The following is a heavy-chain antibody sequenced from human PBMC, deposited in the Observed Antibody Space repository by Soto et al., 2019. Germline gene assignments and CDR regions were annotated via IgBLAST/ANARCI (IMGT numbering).Heavy chain of an antibody. D-gene: IGHD1-26*01. CDR3: ARGKGRGSGSYDRDDAFDI. CDR2: IYHSGST. V-gene: IGHV4-38-2*01. Sequence: SETLSLTCAVSGYSISSGYYWGWTRQPPGKGLEWIGSIYHSGSTYYNPSLKSRVTISVDTSKNQFSLKLSSVTAADTAVYYCARGKGRGSGSYDRDDAFDIWGQGTMVTVSS. J-gene: IGHJ3*02. CDR1: GYSISSGYY.